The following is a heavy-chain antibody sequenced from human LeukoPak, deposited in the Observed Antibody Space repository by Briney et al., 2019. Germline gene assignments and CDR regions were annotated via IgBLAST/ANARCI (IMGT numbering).Heavy chain of an antibody. Sequence: SQTLSLTCTVSGGSISSSSYYWGWIRQPPGKGLEWIGSIYYSGSTYYNPSLKSRVTISVDTSKNQFSLKLSSVTAADTAVYYCARSEGSSWSNFDYWGQGTLVTVSS. CDR3: ARSEGSSWSNFDY. CDR1: GGSISSSSYY. CDR2: IYYSGST. V-gene: IGHV4-39*07. J-gene: IGHJ4*02. D-gene: IGHD6-13*01.